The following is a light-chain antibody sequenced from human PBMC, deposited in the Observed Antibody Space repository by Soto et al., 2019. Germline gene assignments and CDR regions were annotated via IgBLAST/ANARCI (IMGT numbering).Light chain of an antibody. V-gene: IGLV2-11*01. CDR3: CSYAGSYTYWV. CDR2: DVS. J-gene: IGLJ3*02. CDR1: SSDVGGYNF. Sequence: QSALTQPRSVSGSPGQSVTMSCTGTSSDVGGYNFVSWYQHHPGKAPKVMIYDVSQRPSGVPDRFSGSKSGNTASLTISGLQTEVEANYYCCSYAGSYTYWVFGVGTQLTVL.